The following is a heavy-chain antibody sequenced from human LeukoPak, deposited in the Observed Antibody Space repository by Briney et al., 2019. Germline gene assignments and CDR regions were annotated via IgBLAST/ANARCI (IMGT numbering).Heavy chain of an antibody. CDR3: ARVAARFLEWYCFDY. J-gene: IGHJ4*02. CDR1: GFTFSSYA. Sequence: PGGSLRLSCAASGFTFSSYAMHWVRQAPGKGLEWVAVISYDGSNKYYADSVKGRFTISRDNSKNTLYLQMNSLRAEDTAVYYCARVAARFLEWYCFDYWGQGTLVTVSS. D-gene: IGHD3-3*01. V-gene: IGHV3-30*04. CDR2: ISYDGSNK.